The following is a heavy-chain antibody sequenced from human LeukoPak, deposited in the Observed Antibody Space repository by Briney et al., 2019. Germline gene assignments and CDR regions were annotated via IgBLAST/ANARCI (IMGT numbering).Heavy chain of an antibody. V-gene: IGHV4-59*01. J-gene: IGHJ3*02. Sequence: SETLSLTCSVSGDSLSKYFWSWIRQSPGKGLEWIGYIHYSGSTNYNPSLKNRVTMSVDTSKNQFSLKLNSVTAAATAVYYCARFQYKAAFDIWGQGTKVTVSS. CDR2: IHYSGST. CDR3: ARFQYKAAFDI. D-gene: IGHD1-1*01. CDR1: GDSLSKYF.